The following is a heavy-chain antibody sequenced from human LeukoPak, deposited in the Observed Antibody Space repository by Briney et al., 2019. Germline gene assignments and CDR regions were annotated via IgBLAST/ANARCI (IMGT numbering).Heavy chain of an antibody. D-gene: IGHD3-22*01. J-gene: IGHJ4*02. V-gene: IGHV3-23*01. CDR3: AKAPPSYYYDSSGPSPIDY. Sequence: PGGSLRLSCAASGFTFSSYAMSWVRQAPGKGLEWVSAISGSGGSTYYADSVKGRFTISRDNSKNTLYLQMNSLRAEDTAVYYCAKAPPSYYYDSSGPSPIDYWGQGTLVTVSS. CDR1: GFTFSSYA. CDR2: ISGSGGST.